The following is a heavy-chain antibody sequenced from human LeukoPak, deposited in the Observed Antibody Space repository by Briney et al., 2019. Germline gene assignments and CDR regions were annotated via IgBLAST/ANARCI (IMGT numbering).Heavy chain of an antibody. CDR1: GFTASSSC. Sequence: GGSLRLSCAASGFTASSSCMNWVRQAPGKGLEWVSGISWNSGSIGYADSVKGRFTISRDNAKNSLYLQMNSLRAEDTALYYCAKDTGTTIFGVVISAFDIWGQGTMVTVSS. J-gene: IGHJ3*02. D-gene: IGHD3-3*01. CDR2: ISWNSGSI. V-gene: IGHV3-9*02. CDR3: AKDTGTTIFGVVISAFDI.